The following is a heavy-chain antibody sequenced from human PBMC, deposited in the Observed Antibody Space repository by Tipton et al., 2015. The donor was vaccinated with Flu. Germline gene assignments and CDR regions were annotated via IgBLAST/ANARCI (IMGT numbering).Heavy chain of an antibody. Sequence: GLVKPSQTLSLTCNISGDSVSSNSAAWNWIRQSPSRGLEWLGRTYYRSKWYNDYAESVKSRITINPDTSKNQFSLQLKSVTPEDTAVYYCARDITIASPPWFDPWGQGTLVTVSS. CDR3: ARDITIASPPWFDP. CDR2: TYYRSKWYN. CDR1: GDSVSSNSAA. D-gene: IGHD6-6*01. V-gene: IGHV6-1*01. J-gene: IGHJ5*02.